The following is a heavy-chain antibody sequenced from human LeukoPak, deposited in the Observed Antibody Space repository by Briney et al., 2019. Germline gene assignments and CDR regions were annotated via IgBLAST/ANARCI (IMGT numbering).Heavy chain of an antibody. V-gene: IGHV1-69*05. J-gene: IGHJ3*02. CDR1: GGTFTSYA. Sequence: SVKVSCKASGGTFTSYAISWVRQAPGQGLEWMGRIIPIFGTANYAQKFQGRVTITTDESTSTAYMELSSLRSEDTAVYYCARDYTKYYDILTGYNDAFDIWGQGTMVTVSS. CDR2: IIPIFGTA. D-gene: IGHD3-9*01. CDR3: ARDYTKYYDILTGYNDAFDI.